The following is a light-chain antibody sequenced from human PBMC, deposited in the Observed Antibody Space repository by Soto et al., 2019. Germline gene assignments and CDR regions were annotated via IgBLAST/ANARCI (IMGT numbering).Light chain of an antibody. CDR1: QTISSW. CDR3: QQYDNLPLT. Sequence: DIQMTQSPSTLSGYVGDRVTITCRASQTISSWLAWYQQKPGKATKLLSYKASTLKSGVPSRFSGSGSGTDFTFTISSLQPEDIATYYCQQYDNLPLTFCGWTKV. J-gene: IGKJ4*02. CDR2: KAS. V-gene: IGKV1-5*03.